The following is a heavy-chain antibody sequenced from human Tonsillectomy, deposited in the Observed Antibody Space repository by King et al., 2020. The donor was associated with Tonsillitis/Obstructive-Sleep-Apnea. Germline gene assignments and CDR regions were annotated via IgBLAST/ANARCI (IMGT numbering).Heavy chain of an antibody. CDR2: IYYSGST. CDR1: GGSISSYY. Sequence: VQLQESGPGLVKPSETLSLTCTVSGGSISSYYWSWIRQPPGKGLEWIGYIYYSGSTNYNPSLKSRVTISVDTSKNQFSLKLSSVTAADTAVYYCARHVEYRGYYDSSGYDAFDIWGQGTMVTVSS. V-gene: IGHV4-59*08. D-gene: IGHD3-22*01. CDR3: ARHVEYRGYYDSSGYDAFDI. J-gene: IGHJ3*02.